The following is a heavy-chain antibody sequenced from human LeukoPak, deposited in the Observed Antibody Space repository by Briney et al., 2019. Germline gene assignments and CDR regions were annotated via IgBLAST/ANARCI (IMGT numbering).Heavy chain of an antibody. CDR1: GFTFSRYW. J-gene: IGHJ4*02. Sequence: GGSLRLSCTTSGFTFSRYWMSWLRQAPGKGLEWVANIKQDGSEKYYVDSVMGRFTISRDNASNSLSLEMNSLRDEDTAVYYCARADSSSWYGQWGQGTLVTVSS. CDR2: IKQDGSEK. V-gene: IGHV3-7*01. CDR3: ARADSSSWYGQ. D-gene: IGHD6-13*01.